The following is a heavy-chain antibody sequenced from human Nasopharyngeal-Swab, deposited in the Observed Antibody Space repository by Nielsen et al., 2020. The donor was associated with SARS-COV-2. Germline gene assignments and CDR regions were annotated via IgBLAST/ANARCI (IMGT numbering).Heavy chain of an antibody. Sequence: GESLKISCAASGFTVSSKYMSWVRQAPGKGLEWVSVFYIGGFTYYADSVKGRFTISRDNSKNTLYLQMNSLRAEDTAVYYCASELGDGKPFDYWGQGTLVTVSS. D-gene: IGHD5-24*01. CDR3: ASELGDGKPFDY. V-gene: IGHV3-53*05. CDR2: FYIGGFT. J-gene: IGHJ4*02. CDR1: GFTVSSKY.